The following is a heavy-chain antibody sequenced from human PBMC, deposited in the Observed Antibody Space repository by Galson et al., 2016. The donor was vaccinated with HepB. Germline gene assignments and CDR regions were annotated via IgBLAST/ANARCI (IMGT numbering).Heavy chain of an antibody. V-gene: IGHV4-31*11. CDR3: ARDGGSGGYYGMDV. Sequence: TLSLTCAVYGGSFSDYKWSWIRHHPGKGLEWIGYIYYSGSTYYNPSLKSRVAMSVDMSKNQFSLNLTSVTAADTAVYYCARDGGSGGYYGMDVWGQGTPVTVSS. CDR2: IYYSGST. D-gene: IGHD6-25*01. J-gene: IGHJ6*02. CDR1: GGSFSDYK.